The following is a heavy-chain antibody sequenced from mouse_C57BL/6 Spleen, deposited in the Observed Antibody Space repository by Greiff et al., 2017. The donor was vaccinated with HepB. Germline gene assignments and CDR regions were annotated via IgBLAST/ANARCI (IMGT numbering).Heavy chain of an antibody. CDR2: ISSGSSTI. CDR3: ARIYYDFVGYYFDY. CDR1: GFTFSDYG. J-gene: IGHJ2*01. Sequence: EVQGVESGGGLVKPGGSLKLSCAASGFTFSDYGMHWVRQAPEKGLEWVAYISSGSSTIYYADTVKGRFTISRDNAKNTLFLQMTSLRSEDTAMYYCARIYYDFVGYYFDYWGQGTTLTVSS. D-gene: IGHD2-4*01. V-gene: IGHV5-17*01.